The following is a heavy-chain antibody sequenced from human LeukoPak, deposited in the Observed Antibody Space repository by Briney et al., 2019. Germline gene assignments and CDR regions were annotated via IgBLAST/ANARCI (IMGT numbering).Heavy chain of an antibody. D-gene: IGHD3-22*01. CDR2: IYYSGST. Sequence: KPSETLSLTCSVAGGSISSGGYYWSWIRRHPGKGLEWIGYIYYSGSTYYNPSLKSRVTISVDTSKNQFSLRLSSVTAADTAVYYCARYYDSSGNFDYWGQGTLVTVSS. CDR3: ARYYDSSGNFDY. CDR1: GGSISSGGYY. V-gene: IGHV4-31*03. J-gene: IGHJ4*02.